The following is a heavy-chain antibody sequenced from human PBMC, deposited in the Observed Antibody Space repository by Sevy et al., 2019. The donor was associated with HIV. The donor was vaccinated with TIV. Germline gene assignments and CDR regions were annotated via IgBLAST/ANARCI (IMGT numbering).Heavy chain of an antibody. CDR3: ARAKITMIVVGYDAFDI. Sequence: ASVKVSCKASGYTFTGYYMHWVRQAPGQGLEWMGWINPNSGGTNYAQKFQGRVTMTRDTSIRKAYMELSRLRSDDTAVYYCARAKITMIVVGYDAFDIWGQGTMVTVSS. D-gene: IGHD3-22*01. V-gene: IGHV1-2*02. CDR1: GYTFTGYY. CDR2: INPNSGGT. J-gene: IGHJ3*02.